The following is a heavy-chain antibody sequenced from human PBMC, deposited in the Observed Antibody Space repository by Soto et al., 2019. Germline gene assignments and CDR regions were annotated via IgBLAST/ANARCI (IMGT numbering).Heavy chain of an antibody. Sequence: GGSLRLSCVVSGFIPSSYAMSWVRRAPGKGLEWVSGISGSGGATSYADSVKGRFTISRDNSKNTLYLQMNSLSAEDTAIYYCAKDAIMVSSSFNYFDFWGQGALVTVSS. V-gene: IGHV3-23*01. J-gene: IGHJ4*02. CDR1: GFIPSSYA. CDR2: ISGSGGAT. CDR3: AKDAIMVSSSFNYFDF. D-gene: IGHD6-13*01.